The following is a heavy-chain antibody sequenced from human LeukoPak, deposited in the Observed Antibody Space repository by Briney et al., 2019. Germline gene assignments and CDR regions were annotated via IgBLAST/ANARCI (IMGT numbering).Heavy chain of an antibody. V-gene: IGHV3-48*03. J-gene: IGHJ3*02. Sequence: GGSLRLSCAASGFTFSSYEMNWVRQAPGKGLEWVSYISSSGRTTHYAESVKGRFTISRDNAKNSLYLQMNSLRAEDTAVYYCARFMLEVPTIVSTAFDIWGQGTMVTVSS. CDR3: ARFMLEVPTIVSTAFDI. D-gene: IGHD2-2*01. CDR2: ISSSGRTT. CDR1: GFTFSSYE.